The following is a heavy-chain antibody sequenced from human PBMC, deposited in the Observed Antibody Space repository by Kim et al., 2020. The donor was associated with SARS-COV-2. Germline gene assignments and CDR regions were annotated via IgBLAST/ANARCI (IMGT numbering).Heavy chain of an antibody. CDR2: IKQDGSEK. J-gene: IGHJ4*02. Sequence: GGSLRLSCAASGVTFSRYWISWVRQAAGKRLEWVGNIKQDGSEKYYVDSVKGRFTISRDNAKNSLYLQMNSLRAEDTAVYYCARVSGYRYYFDYWGQGTLVTVSS. CDR1: GVTFSRYW. V-gene: IGHV3-7*01. D-gene: IGHD3-22*01. CDR3: ARVSGYRYYFDY.